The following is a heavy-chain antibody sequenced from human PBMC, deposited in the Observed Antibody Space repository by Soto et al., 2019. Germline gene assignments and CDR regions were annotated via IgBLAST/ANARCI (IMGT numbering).Heavy chain of an antibody. J-gene: IGHJ6*02. CDR2: IYWDDDK. CDR1: GFSLSTSGVG. V-gene: IGHV2-5*02. D-gene: IGHD6-13*01. CDR3: AHLFFPGAAAGT. Sequence: QITLKESGPTLVKPTQTLTLTCTFSGFSLSTSGVGVGWIRQPPGKALEWLALIYWDDDKRYSPSLKSRPTIXKXXPKNQVVLTTTNMDPVDTATYYCAHLFFPGAAAGTWGQGTTVTVSS.